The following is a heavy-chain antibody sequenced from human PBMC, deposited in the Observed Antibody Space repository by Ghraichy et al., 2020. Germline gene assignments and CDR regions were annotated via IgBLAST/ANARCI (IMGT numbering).Heavy chain of an antibody. J-gene: IGHJ4*02. V-gene: IGHV3-23*01. CDR3: AKANRPFDSSGLFDY. CDR2: ISGSGGST. Sequence: GGSLRLSCAASGFTFSSYAMSWVRQAPGKGLEWVSAISGSGGSTYYADSVKGRFTISRDNSKNTLYLQMNSLRAEDTAVYYCAKANRPFDSSGLFDYWGQGTLVTVSS. D-gene: IGHD3-22*01. CDR1: GFTFSSYA.